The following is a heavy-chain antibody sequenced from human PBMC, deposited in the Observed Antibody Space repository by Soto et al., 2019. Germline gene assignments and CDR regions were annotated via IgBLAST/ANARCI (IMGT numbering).Heavy chain of an antibody. D-gene: IGHD3-10*01. CDR3: AKRGVDTFGLSY. CDR1: GFTFSSFW. Sequence: EVQLVESGGGLVQPGGSLRLSCAVSGFTFSSFWIHWVRQAPGEGLVWVSRINTDGSSTSYADSVKGRFSISRDNAKNTLYLLMNSLRVEDTAMYYCAKRGVDTFGLSYWGQGTLVTVSS. CDR2: INTDGSST. J-gene: IGHJ4*02. V-gene: IGHV3-74*01.